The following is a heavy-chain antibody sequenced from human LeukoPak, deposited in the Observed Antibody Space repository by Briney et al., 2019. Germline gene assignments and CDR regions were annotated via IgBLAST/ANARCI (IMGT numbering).Heavy chain of an antibody. CDR3: AKDTSPGIAAAGYFDY. CDR1: GFTFSSYG. J-gene: IGHJ4*02. D-gene: IGHD6-13*01. V-gene: IGHV3-30*18. CDR2: ISYDGSSK. Sequence: PGGSLRLSCAASGFTFSSYGMHWVRQAPGKGLEWVAVISYDGSSKYYADSVKGRFTISRDNSKNTLYLQMNSLRAEDTAVYYCAKDTSPGIAAAGYFDYWGQGTLVTVSS.